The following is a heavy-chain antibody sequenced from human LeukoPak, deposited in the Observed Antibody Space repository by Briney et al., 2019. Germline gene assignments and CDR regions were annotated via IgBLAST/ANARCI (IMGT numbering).Heavy chain of an antibody. Sequence: GGSLRLSCAASGFMFNGYSMTWVRQAPGKGLEWLSYISNSGASIYYADSVKGRFTISRDNAKNSLYLQMNSLSAEDTAVYYCARARGLGPGGWFDPWGQGTLVTVSS. J-gene: IGHJ5*02. V-gene: IGHV3-48*04. CDR3: ARARGLGPGGWFDP. D-gene: IGHD3-10*01. CDR1: GFMFNGYS. CDR2: ISNSGASI.